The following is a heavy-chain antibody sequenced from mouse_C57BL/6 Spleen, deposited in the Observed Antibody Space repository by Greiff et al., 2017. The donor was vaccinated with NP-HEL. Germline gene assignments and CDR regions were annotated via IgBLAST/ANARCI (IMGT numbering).Heavy chain of an antibody. V-gene: IGHV1-26*01. CDR2: INPNNGGT. Sequence: EVQLQQSGPELVKPGASVKISCKASGYTFTDYYMNWVKQSHGKSLEWIGDINPNNGGTSYNQKFKGKATLTVDKSSSTAYMELRSLTSEDSAVYYCARRDYYGSSSYYAMDYWGQGTSGTVSS. CDR3: ARRDYYGSSSYYAMDY. CDR1: GYTFTDYY. J-gene: IGHJ4*01. D-gene: IGHD1-1*01.